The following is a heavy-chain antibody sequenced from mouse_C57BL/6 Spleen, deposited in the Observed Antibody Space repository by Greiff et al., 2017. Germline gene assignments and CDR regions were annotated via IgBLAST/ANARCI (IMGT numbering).Heavy chain of an antibody. CDR3: ARSGTEAIDY. V-gene: IGHV7-3*01. CDR1: GFTFTDYY. D-gene: IGHD4-1*01. CDR2: IRNKANGYTT. Sequence: EVNVVESGGGLVQPGGSLSLSCAASGFTFTDYYMSWVRQPPGKALEWLGFIRNKANGYTTEYSASVKGRFTISRDNSQSILYLQMNALRAEDSATYYCARSGTEAIDYWGQGTSVTVSS. J-gene: IGHJ4*01.